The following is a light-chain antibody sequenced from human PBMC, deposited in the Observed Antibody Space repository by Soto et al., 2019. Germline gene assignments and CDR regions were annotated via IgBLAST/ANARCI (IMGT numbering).Light chain of an antibody. V-gene: IGKV1-33*01. CDR3: QQYYNLPLS. J-gene: IGKJ4*01. CDR1: QDIKNY. CDR2: DAS. Sequence: DIQMTQSPSSLSASVGDRVTITCQASQDIKNYLNWYQQKSGKAPKLLIYDASDLETGVPSRFSGSGSGTDFTFTINSXQPEDIATYYCQQYYNLPLSFGGGTKVDIK.